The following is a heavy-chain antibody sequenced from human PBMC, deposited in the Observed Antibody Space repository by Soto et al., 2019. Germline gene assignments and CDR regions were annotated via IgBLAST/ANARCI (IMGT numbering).Heavy chain of an antibody. V-gene: IGHV3-30*03. J-gene: IGHJ4*02. D-gene: IGHD3-22*01. CDR2: ISYDGSNK. CDR1: GFTFSSYG. CDR3: SRVEWYHTSGFDY. Sequence: GGSLRLSCAASGFTFSSYGMHWVRQAPGKGLEWVAVISYDGSNKYYADSVKGRFTISRDNSKDTLYLQMNSLRAEDTAVYYCSRVEWYHTSGFDYWCQGPLVTVSS.